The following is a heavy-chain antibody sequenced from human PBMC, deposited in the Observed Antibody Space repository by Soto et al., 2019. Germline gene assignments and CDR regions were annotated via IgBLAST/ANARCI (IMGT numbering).Heavy chain of an antibody. Sequence: QIQLVQSGAEVKKPGSSVKVSCKASGGTFRTYAISWVRQAPGPGLEWMGGIIPMSGRTTYEQKFQDRVTITADKSTTTAYMELSSLSSEDTAVYYCALGSDYLFDPWGRGTLVTVSS. CDR3: ALGSDYLFDP. J-gene: IGHJ5*02. CDR1: GGTFRTYA. V-gene: IGHV1-69*06. D-gene: IGHD2-21*02. CDR2: IIPMSGRT.